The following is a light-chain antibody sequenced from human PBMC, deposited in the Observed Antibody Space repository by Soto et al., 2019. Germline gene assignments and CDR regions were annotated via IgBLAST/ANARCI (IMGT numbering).Light chain of an antibody. V-gene: IGLV2-14*01. CDR3: SSYTTTSTLGV. CDR1: SSDVGAYNL. Sequence: QSVLTQPASVSGSPGQSITISCTGTSSDVGAYNLVSWYQQYPGKAPKLMVYEVTNQPSGVSNRFSGSKSGNAASLTISGLQAEDEADYYCSSYTTTSTLGVFGTGTKVTVL. J-gene: IGLJ1*01. CDR2: EVT.